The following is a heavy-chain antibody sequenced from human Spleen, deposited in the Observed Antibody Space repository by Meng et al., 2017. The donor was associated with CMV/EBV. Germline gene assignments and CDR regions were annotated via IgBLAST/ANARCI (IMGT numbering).Heavy chain of an antibody. Sequence: QVQITESGPGLVKPSWHLSLPCIVSGASIKNTNWNWVRHPAGQGLEWIGLIQVIGHTVYNPSLKSRVTVSLDASKSQFSLTLNSVTAADTATYYCAGSRPGGGACDYWGQGILVTVSS. J-gene: IGHJ4*02. V-gene: IGHV4-4*07. CDR2: IQVIGHT. D-gene: IGHD3-16*01. CDR3: AGSRPGGGACDY. CDR1: GASIKNTN.